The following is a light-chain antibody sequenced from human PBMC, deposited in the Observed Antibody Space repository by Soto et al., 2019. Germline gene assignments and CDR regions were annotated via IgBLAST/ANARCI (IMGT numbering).Light chain of an antibody. CDR2: DAS. J-gene: IGKJ4*01. CDR3: QQFNSYPLT. Sequence: AIQLTQSPSSLSASVGDRVTITCRASQGISSALAWYQQKPGKAPKLLIYDASSLEGGVPSRFSGSGSGTDFTLTISILQPEDFATYYCQQFNSYPLTFGGGTKVDIK. V-gene: IGKV1-13*02. CDR1: QGISSA.